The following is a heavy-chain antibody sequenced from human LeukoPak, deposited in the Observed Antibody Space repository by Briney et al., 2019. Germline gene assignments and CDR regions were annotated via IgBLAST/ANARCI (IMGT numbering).Heavy chain of an antibody. CDR2: IYNSGST. CDR3: ARGRRSYGRAVAGIGGGY. V-gene: IGHV4-38-2*02. CDR1: GYSISSGYY. J-gene: IGHJ4*02. Sequence: SETLSLTCTVSGYSISSGYYWGWIRQSPGKGLEWIGSIYNSGSTYYNPSLKSRITISVDTSKNQFSLKLSSVTAADTAVYYCARGRRSYGRAVAGIGGGYWGQGTLVTVSS. D-gene: IGHD6-19*01.